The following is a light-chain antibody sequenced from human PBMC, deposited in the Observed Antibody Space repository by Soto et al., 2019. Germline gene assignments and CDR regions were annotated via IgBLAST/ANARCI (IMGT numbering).Light chain of an antibody. CDR2: GAS. J-gene: IGKJ1*01. V-gene: IGKV3-20*01. CDR3: QQYGSSPSWT. Sequence: EIVLTQSPGTLSLSPGERANLSCRASQNVSSSYLSWYQQKTGQAPRLLIFGASSKATGIPGRFSGSGSGTDFTLTISRLGPEDFAVYYCQQYGSSPSWTFGQGTKV. CDR1: QNVSSSY.